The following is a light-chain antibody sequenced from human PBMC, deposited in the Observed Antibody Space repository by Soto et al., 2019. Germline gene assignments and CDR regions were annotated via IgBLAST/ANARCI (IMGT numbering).Light chain of an antibody. CDR2: DVS. Sequence: QSVLTQPPSASGSPGQSVTISCTGTSSDVGGYDSVSWYQQHPGKVPKLMIYDVSKRPSGVPDRFSGSKSGNTASLTVSGLQAEDEADYYCTSYAGSIYVFGTGTKVTVL. J-gene: IGLJ1*01. CDR1: SSDVGGYDS. CDR3: TSYAGSIYV. V-gene: IGLV2-8*01.